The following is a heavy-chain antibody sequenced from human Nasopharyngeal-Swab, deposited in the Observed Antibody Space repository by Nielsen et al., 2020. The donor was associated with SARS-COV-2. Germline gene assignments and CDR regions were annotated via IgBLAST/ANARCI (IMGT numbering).Heavy chain of an antibody. V-gene: IGHV3-49*04. Sequence: GESLKISCTPSGFTFGEYAMSWVRQAPGKGLEWVGFIRSRAYGGKTEYAASVKGRFTISRDDSKSIAYLQMNNLKTEDTAVYYCTRAGGDSHYYYYYMDVWGKGTTVTVSS. CDR2: IRSRAYGGKT. CDR3: TRAGGDSHYYYYYMDV. J-gene: IGHJ6*03. CDR1: GFTFGEYA. D-gene: IGHD2-21*02.